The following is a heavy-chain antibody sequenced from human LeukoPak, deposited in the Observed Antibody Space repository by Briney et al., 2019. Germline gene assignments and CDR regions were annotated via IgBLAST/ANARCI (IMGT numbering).Heavy chain of an antibody. J-gene: IGHJ4*02. Sequence: GGSLRLSCTASGFTFSSYSLNWVRQAPGKGLEWVSSVSTGSNYIYYADSVKGRFTISRDNSKNTLYLEVDSLRPEDTAVYFCVRGGGGFSYYTGLDYWGQGILVTVSS. CDR1: GFTFSSYS. CDR3: VRGGGGFSYYTGLDY. D-gene: IGHD5-18*01. V-gene: IGHV3-21*06. CDR2: VSTGSNYI.